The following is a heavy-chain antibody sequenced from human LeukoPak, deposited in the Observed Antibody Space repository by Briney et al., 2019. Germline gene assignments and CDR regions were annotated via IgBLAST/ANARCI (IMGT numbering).Heavy chain of an antibody. CDR1: GGSISSYY. V-gene: IGHV4-59*08. CDR2: IYYSGST. CDR3: ARQTARGHYYYYYMDV. Sequence: SETLSLTCTVSGGSISSYYWSWIRQPPGKGLEWIGYIYYSGSTNYNPSLKSRVTISVDTSKNQFSLKLSSVTAADTAVYYCARQTARGHYYYYYMDVWGKGTTVTVSS. D-gene: IGHD3-10*01. J-gene: IGHJ6*03.